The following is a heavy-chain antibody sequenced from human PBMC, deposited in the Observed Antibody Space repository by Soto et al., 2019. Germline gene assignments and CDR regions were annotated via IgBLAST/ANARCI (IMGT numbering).Heavy chain of an antibody. D-gene: IGHD6-13*01. Sequence: QITLKESGPTLVKPTPTLTLTCTFSGFSRSTSGVGVGWFRQPPVKALEWLALIYWDDDKRYSPSLKSRLTITKDTSKNQVVLTMTNMDTVDTATYYGAHLLRAAAEVYYYYGMDVWGQGTTVTVSS. CDR3: AHLLRAAAEVYYYYGMDV. CDR2: IYWDDDK. J-gene: IGHJ6*02. CDR1: GFSRSTSGVG. V-gene: IGHV2-5*02.